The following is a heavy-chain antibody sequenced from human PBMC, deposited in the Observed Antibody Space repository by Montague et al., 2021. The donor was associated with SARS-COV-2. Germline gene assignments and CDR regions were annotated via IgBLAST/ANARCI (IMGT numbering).Heavy chain of an antibody. Sequence: SETLSLTCTVSGGSISSSCYYWGWIRQPPGKGLEWIGSIYYSGSTYYNPSLKSRVTISVDTSKNQFSLKLSSVTAADTAVYYCARQGSSLAQRYSLWSTNCQRGDFDYWGQGTLVTVSS. CDR3: ARQGSSLAQRYSLWSTNCQRGDFDY. J-gene: IGHJ4*02. CDR2: IYYSGST. V-gene: IGHV4-39*01. D-gene: IGHD6-25*01. CDR1: GGSISSSCYY.